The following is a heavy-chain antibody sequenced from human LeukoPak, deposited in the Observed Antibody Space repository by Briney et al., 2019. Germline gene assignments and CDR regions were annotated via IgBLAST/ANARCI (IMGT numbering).Heavy chain of an antibody. CDR1: GFTFSSYA. CDR3: ATAEDGYNEGHSDY. V-gene: IGHV3-64*01. CDR2: ISSNGGST. Sequence: GGSLRLSCAASGFTFSSYAMHWVRQAPGKGLEYVSAISSNGGSTYYANSVKGRFTISRDNSKNTLYLQMGSLRAEDMAVYYCATAEDGYNEGHSDYWGQGTLVTVSS. J-gene: IGHJ4*02. D-gene: IGHD5-24*01.